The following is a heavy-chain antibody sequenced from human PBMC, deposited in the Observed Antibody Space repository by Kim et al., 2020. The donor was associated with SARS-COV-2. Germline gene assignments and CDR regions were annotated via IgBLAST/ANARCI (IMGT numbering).Heavy chain of an antibody. CDR2: INAGNGNT. Sequence: ASVKVSCKASGYTFTSYAMHWVRQAPGQRLEWMGWINAGNGNTKYSQKFQGRVTITRDTSASTAYMELSSLRSEDTAVYYCARDGKGDYGDYSYYYYGMDVWGQGTTVTVSS. V-gene: IGHV1-3*01. D-gene: IGHD4-17*01. CDR1: GYTFTSYA. CDR3: ARDGKGDYGDYSYYYYGMDV. J-gene: IGHJ6*02.